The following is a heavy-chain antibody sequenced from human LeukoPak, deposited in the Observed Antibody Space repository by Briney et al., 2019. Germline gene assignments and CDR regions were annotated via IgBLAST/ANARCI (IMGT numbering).Heavy chain of an antibody. Sequence: SETLSLTCTVSGGSIGTYYWSWIRQPPGKGLEWIGYIYYNGHTDYNPSFRSRVTISVHTSKNQFSLKLSSVTAADTAVYYCARDRHWTNDWVFDYWGQGTLVTVSS. D-gene: IGHD1/OR15-1a*01. CDR3: ARDRHWTNDWVFDY. V-gene: IGHV4-59*01. CDR1: GGSIGTYY. CDR2: IYYNGHT. J-gene: IGHJ4*02.